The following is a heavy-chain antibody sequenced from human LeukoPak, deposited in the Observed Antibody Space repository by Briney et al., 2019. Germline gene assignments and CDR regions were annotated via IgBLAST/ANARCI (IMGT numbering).Heavy chain of an antibody. D-gene: IGHD4-17*01. CDR1: GGSISSGDYY. J-gene: IGHJ4*02. V-gene: IGHV4-39*07. Sequence: SETLSLTCTVSGGSISSGDYYWSWIRQPPGKGLERIGSIYHSGSTYYNPSLKSRVTISVDTSKNQFSLKLSSVTAADTAVYYCARQPRERGTVNPPFDYWGQGTLVTVSS. CDR2: IYHSGST. CDR3: ARQPRERGTVNPPFDY.